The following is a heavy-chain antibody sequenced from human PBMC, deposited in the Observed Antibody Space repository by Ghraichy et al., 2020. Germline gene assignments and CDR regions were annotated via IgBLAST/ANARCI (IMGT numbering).Heavy chain of an antibody. Sequence: SETLSLTCTVSGGSISSSSYYWGWIRQPPGKGLEWIGSIYYSGSTYYNPSLKSRVTISVDTSKNQFSLKLSSVTAADTAVYYCAIQPCPELEDKDNWFDPWGQGILVTVSS. CDR3: AIQPCPELEDKDNWFDP. V-gene: IGHV4-39*07. CDR2: IYYSGST. CDR1: GGSISSSSYY. J-gene: IGHJ5*02. D-gene: IGHD1-1*01.